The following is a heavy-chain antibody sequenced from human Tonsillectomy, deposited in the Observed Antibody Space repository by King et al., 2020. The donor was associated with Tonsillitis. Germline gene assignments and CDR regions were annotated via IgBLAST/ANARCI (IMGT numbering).Heavy chain of an antibody. D-gene: IGHD4-17*01. Sequence: VQLVESGGGLVQPGRSLRLSCVVSGFTFDNYAMHWVRQAPGKGLEWVSYINWNSGNVGYADSVKGRFTISRDNADNALYLQMNSLRAEDTALYYCARANDYGEYYMDVWGKGTTVTVSS. V-gene: IGHV3-9*01. CDR2: INWNSGNV. J-gene: IGHJ6*03. CDR1: GFTFDNYA. CDR3: ARANDYGEYYMDV.